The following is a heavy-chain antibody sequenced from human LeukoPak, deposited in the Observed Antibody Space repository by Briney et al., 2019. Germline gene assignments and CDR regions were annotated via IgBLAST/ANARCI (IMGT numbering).Heavy chain of an antibody. CDR1: GGTFSSYA. V-gene: IGHV1-69*04. CDR3: ARTSDYYDSSGYYPDY. CDR2: IIPILGMA. D-gene: IGHD3-22*01. J-gene: IGHJ4*02. Sequence: ASAKVSCKASGGTFSSYAISWVRQAPGQGLEWMGRIIPILGMANYAQKFQGRVTMTTDTSTSTAYMELRSLRSDDTAVYYCARTSDYYDSSGYYPDYWGQGTLVTVSS.